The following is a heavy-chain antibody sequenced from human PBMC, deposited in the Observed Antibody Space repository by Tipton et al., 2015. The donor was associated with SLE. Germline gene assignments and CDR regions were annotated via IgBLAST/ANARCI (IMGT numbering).Heavy chain of an antibody. D-gene: IGHD3-10*01. J-gene: IGHJ4*02. Sequence: TLSLTCTVSGGSISPHYWTWIRQSPGKGLEWIGEINHGGSTNYNPSLKSRVTISVDTSKNQFSLKLNSVTAADTAVYYCARDYGSGSYYFDYWGQGTLVTVSS. CDR3: ARDYGSGSYYFDY. CDR1: GGSISPHY. V-gene: IGHV4-34*01. CDR2: INHGGST.